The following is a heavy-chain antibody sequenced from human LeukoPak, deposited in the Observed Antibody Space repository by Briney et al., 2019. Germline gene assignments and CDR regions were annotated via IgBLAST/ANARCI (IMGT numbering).Heavy chain of an antibody. CDR3: APSGYTYFYFDY. CDR1: GYTFTSYY. V-gene: IGHV1-2*02. J-gene: IGHJ4*02. CDR2: INPYTGDT. D-gene: IGHD5-24*01. Sequence: ASVKVSCKASGYTFTSYYMHWVRQAPGQGLEWMGWINPYTGDTNYAQKFQGRVTMTRDTPISTAYMELSRLISGDTAVYYCAPSGYTYFYFDYWGQGTLVIVSS.